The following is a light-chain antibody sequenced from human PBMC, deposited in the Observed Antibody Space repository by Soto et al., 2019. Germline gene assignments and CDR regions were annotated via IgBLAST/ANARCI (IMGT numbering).Light chain of an antibody. CDR1: HSVSSTY. V-gene: IGKV3-20*01. Sequence: EIVLTQSPGTLSLSPGERATLSCRASHSVSSTYLAWYQQKPGQPPRLLIYGASSRATGIPDRFSGSGSGIDFTLTISRLEPEDFAVYYCQQYGSSPPYTFGQGTKLEIK. J-gene: IGKJ2*01. CDR3: QQYGSSPPYT. CDR2: GAS.